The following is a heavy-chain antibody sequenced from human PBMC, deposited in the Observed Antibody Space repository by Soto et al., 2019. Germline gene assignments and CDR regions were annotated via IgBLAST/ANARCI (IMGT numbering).Heavy chain of an antibody. D-gene: IGHD3-9*01. CDR1: GFTFSDYF. Sequence: QLQLVESGGGLVKPGGSLRLSCAASGFTFSDYFMSWIRQAPGKGLEWVSYISSSSRYTNYADSVKGRFTISRDNAMNSLYLLMNSLRAEDTAVYYCASLRAGYYDILTGFGAFDIWGQGTMVTVSS. CDR3: ASLRAGYYDILTGFGAFDI. V-gene: IGHV3-11*06. J-gene: IGHJ3*02. CDR2: ISSSSRYT.